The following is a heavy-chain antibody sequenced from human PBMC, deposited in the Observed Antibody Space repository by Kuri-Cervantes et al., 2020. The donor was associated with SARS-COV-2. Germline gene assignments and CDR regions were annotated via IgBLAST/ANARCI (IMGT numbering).Heavy chain of an antibody. CDR2: ISGSGGST. Sequence: GESLKISCAASGFTFSSYAMSWVRQAPGKGLEWVSAISGSGGSTYYADSAKGRFTISRDNSKNTLYLQMNSLRAEDTAVYYCAKDYGSSSFSDAFDIWGQGTMVTVSS. J-gene: IGHJ3*02. CDR1: GFTFSSYA. CDR3: AKDYGSSSFSDAFDI. V-gene: IGHV3-23*01. D-gene: IGHD6-13*01.